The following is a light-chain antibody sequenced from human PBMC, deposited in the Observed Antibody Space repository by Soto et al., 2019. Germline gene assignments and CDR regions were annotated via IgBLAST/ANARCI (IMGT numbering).Light chain of an antibody. CDR3: QSYDNSLSGWL. CDR2: GNS. V-gene: IGLV1-40*01. J-gene: IGLJ3*02. Sequence: QSVLTQPPSVTGALGQRVTISCTGSSSNIGAGYDVHWYQQLPGTAPKLLIYGNSNRPSGVPDRFSGSKSGTSASLAITGLLAEDDDDYYCQSYDNSLSGWLFGGGTKLTVL. CDR1: SSNIGAGYD.